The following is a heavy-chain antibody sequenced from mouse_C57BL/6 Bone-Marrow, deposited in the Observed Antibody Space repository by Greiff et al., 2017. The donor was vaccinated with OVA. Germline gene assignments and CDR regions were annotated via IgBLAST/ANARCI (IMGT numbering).Heavy chain of an antibody. CDR3: ARPWDYYGSSYWYFDV. D-gene: IGHD1-1*01. Sequence: EVQLQQSGPELVKPGASVKISCKASAYTFTDYYMTWVKQSHGKSLEWIGDINPNNGVPSYNQKFKGKATLTVDKSSSTAYMGLRSLTSEDSAVYYCARPWDYYGSSYWYFDVWGTGTTVTVSS. CDR1: AYTFTDYY. V-gene: IGHV1-26*01. J-gene: IGHJ1*03. CDR2: INPNNGVP.